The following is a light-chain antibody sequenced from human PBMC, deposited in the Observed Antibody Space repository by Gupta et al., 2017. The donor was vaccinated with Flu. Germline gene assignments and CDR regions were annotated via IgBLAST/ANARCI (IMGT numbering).Light chain of an antibody. CDR3: ASWSDRQFV. Sequence: QTALTQPASVSGSPGQSITISCFGSTSDIGENKLVSWYQQYPGTAPKIILYGVSNRPSGVSDRFSGSKSGNTASLTISGLQADDAANYHCASWSDRQFVFGTGTQVTVL. CDR2: GVS. V-gene: IGLV2-14*01. CDR1: TSDIGENKL. J-gene: IGLJ1*01.